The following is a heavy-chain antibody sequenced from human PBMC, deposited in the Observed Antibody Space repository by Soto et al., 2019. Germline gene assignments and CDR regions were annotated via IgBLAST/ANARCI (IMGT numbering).Heavy chain of an antibody. CDR1: AGSLSSGGYY. D-gene: IGHD2-21*02. CDR2: MYYSGTA. J-gene: IGHJ4*02. Sequence: PSETLSLTCTVSAGSLSSGGYYWNWIRRHLRKGLEWIGHMYYSGTAYYNTSLKSRVTISVDTSKNQFSMKLSSVTAADTAVYYCARFCGGDCYLPRAFDYWGQGTLVTVSS. CDR3: ARFCGGDCYLPRAFDY. V-gene: IGHV4-31*03.